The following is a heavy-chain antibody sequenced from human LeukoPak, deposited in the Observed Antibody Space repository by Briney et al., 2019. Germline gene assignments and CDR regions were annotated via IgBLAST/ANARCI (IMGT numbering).Heavy chain of an antibody. V-gene: IGHV3-9*03. D-gene: IGHD3-16*01. CDR1: GFTFDDYA. CDR2: ISWNSDSI. Sequence: GGSLRLSCAASGFTFDDYAMHWVRQAPGKGLEWVSVISWNSDSIGYADSVKGRFTISRDNAKNSLYLQMNSLRAEDMALYYCAKEAAGGNWFDPWGQGTLVTVSS. J-gene: IGHJ5*02. CDR3: AKEAAGGNWFDP.